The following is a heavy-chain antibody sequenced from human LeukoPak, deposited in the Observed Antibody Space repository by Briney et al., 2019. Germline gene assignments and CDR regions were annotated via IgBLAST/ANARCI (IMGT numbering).Heavy chain of an antibody. D-gene: IGHD3/OR15-3a*01. Sequence: GGSLRLSCAASGFLFSNYGINWVRQAPGKGLEWVSVISGNGDDAFYADSVKGRFRISRDNSKNTVYLQMNSLRADDTAVYYCAKRDWPYYLDYWGQGTLVAVSS. CDR3: AKRDWPYYLDY. J-gene: IGHJ4*02. V-gene: IGHV3-23*01. CDR1: GFLFSNYG. CDR2: ISGNGDDA.